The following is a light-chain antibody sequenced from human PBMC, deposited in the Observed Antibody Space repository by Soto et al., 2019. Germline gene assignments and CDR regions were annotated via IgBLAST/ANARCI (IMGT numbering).Light chain of an antibody. J-gene: IGKJ3*01. CDR3: QQYGDSPL. CDR2: DAS. V-gene: IGKV3-15*01. Sequence: EIVMTQSPVTLSVSPGERTTLSCRASQSVSSNLAWYQQRPGQAPRLLIYDASTRATGIPSRFSGSGSGTEFTLTISSLQSEDFAVYYCQQYGDSPLFGPGTKVDIK. CDR1: QSVSSN.